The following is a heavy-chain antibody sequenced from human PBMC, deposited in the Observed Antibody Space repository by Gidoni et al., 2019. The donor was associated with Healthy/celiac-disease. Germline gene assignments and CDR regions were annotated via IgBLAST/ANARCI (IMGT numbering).Heavy chain of an antibody. D-gene: IGHD3-3*01. CDR2: IYHSGST. Sequence: QVQLQESGPGLVKPSETLSLTCAVSGYSISSGYYWGWIRQPPGKGLEWIGSIYHSGSTYYNPSLKSRVTISVDTSKNQFSLKLSSVTAADTAVYYCARDATYYDFWSGYYFDYWGQGTLVTVSS. CDR1: GYSISSGYY. V-gene: IGHV4-38-2*02. J-gene: IGHJ4*02. CDR3: ARDATYYDFWSGYYFDY.